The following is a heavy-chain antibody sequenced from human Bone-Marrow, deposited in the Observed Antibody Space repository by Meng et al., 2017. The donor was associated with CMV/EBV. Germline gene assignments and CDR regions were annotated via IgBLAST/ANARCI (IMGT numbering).Heavy chain of an antibody. CDR1: GYTFTSYD. V-gene: IGHV1-8*01. J-gene: IGHJ6*02. CDR3: ARVNIVVVPAALYYYYYGMDV. CDR2: MNPNSGNT. Sequence: SVKVSCKASGYTFTSYDINWVRQATGQGLEWMGWMNPNSGNTGYAQKFQGRVTMTRNTSISTAYMELSSLRSEDTAVYYCARVNIVVVPAALYYYYYGMDVWGQGTTVTVSS. D-gene: IGHD2-2*01.